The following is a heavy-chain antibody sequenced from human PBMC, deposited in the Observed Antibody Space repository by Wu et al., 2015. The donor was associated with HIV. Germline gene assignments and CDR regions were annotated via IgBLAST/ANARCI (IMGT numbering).Heavy chain of an antibody. CDR1: GYTLTDYF. Sequence: QVQMVQSGPEVKQPGASVKVSCKASGYTLTDYFIHWVRQAPGLRLEWMGWVNTNTGGTKYAQKFQGRVTMTRDTSISTAYMELTSLRSDDTAIYYCARDELFRVDDSLDLWGQGTMVTVSS. CDR2: VNTNTGGT. J-gene: IGHJ3*01. V-gene: IGHV1-2*02. D-gene: IGHD2-21*01. CDR3: ARDELFRVDDSLDL.